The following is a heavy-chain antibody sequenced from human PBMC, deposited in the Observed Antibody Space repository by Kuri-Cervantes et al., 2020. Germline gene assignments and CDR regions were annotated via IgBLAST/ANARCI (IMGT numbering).Heavy chain of an antibody. CDR1: GGSISSGGYY. Sequence: GSLRLSCTVSGGSISSGGYYWTWIRQPPGQGLEWIGYIYYTGSTTYNPSLKSRATISVDTSNNQFSLNLDSVTAADTAVYYCARGAGDSRGTDFDYWGQGTLVTVSS. V-gene: IGHV4-61*08. J-gene: IGHJ4*02. CDR3: ARGAGDSRGTDFDY. D-gene: IGHD3-22*01. CDR2: IYYTGST.